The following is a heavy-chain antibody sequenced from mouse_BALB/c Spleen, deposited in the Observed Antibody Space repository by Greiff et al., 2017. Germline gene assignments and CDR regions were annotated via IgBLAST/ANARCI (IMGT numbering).Heavy chain of an antibody. CDR3: ASLYYYGSRRYFDV. V-gene: IGHV2-2*02. CDR2: IWSGGST. J-gene: IGHJ1*01. Sequence: QVQLQQSGPGLVQPSQSLSITCTFSGFSLTSYGVHWVRQSPGKGLEWLGVIWSGGSTDYNAAFISRLSISKDNSKSQVFFKMNSLQANDTAIYYCASLYYYGSRRYFDVWGAGTTVTVSS. D-gene: IGHD1-1*01. CDR1: GFSLTSYG.